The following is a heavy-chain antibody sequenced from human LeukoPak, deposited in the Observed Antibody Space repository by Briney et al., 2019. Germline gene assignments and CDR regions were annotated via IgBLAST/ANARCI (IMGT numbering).Heavy chain of an antibody. J-gene: IGHJ4*02. Sequence: SETLSLTCTVSGGTLSGYFWSWIRQPPGKGLEWIAYIYDSGHTNYTPYPTSRVTISIDTTKNHFSLNLSSVTAADTAVYYGARQPSSWFSSYGGGQGTLVTVSS. D-gene: IGHD6-13*01. V-gene: IGHV4-59*12. CDR1: GGTLSGYF. CDR2: IYDSGHT. CDR3: ARQPSSWFSSYG.